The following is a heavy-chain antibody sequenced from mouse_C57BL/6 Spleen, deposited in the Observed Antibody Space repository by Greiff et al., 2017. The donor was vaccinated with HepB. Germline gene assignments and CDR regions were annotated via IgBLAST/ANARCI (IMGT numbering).Heavy chain of an antibody. V-gene: IGHV5-17*01. J-gene: IGHJ3*01. Sequence: EVKLVESGGGLVKPGGSLKLSCAASGFTFSDYGMHWVRQAPEKGLEWVAYISSGSSTIYYADTVNGRFTISRDNAKNTLFLQMTSLRSEDTAMYYCARVYDYDGGGAWFAYWGQGTLVTVSA. CDR1: GFTFSDYG. CDR2: ISSGSSTI. CDR3: ARVYDYDGGGAWFAY. D-gene: IGHD2-4*01.